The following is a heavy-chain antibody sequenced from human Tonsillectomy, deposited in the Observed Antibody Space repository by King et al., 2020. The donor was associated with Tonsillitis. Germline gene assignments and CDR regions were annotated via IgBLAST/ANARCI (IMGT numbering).Heavy chain of an antibody. CDR3: ARDTMFYGESMRWFAF. J-gene: IGHJ4*02. D-gene: IGHD2/OR15-2a*01. V-gene: IGHV1-2*02. CDR1: GYTFSGCY. Sequence: VQLVESGTEVKRPGASVKVSCQASGYTFSGCYIHWVRQAPGQGLEWMGLMNPHNGLTKYAQKFQDRVTMTRDTSVDTANMELTRLTSDDTAVYYCARDTMFYGESMRWFAFWGQGTLVTVS. CDR2: MNPHNGLT.